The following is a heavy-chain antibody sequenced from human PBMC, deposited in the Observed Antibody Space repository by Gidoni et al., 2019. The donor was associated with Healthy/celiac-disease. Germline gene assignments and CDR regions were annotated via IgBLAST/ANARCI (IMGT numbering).Heavy chain of an antibody. CDR2: ISSSSSYI. V-gene: IGHV3-21*01. J-gene: IGHJ5*02. CDR3: ASETGTSRWAELP. CDR1: RFPFSSYS. D-gene: IGHD1-7*01. Sequence: EVQLVESGGGLVKPGGSLSLSCAASRFPFSSYSMNWVRPAPGKGLEWVSSISSSSSYIYYADSVKGRFTISRDNAKNSLYLQMNSLRAEDTAVYYCASETGTSRWAELPWGQGTLVTVSS.